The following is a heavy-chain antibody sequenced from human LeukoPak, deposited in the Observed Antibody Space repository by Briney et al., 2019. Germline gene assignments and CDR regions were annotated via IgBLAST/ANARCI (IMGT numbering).Heavy chain of an antibody. CDR1: GFTVSSFS. CDR3: AKSGSGWARFDL. CDR2: ISASGDNT. J-gene: IGHJ5*02. Sequence: QPGGSLRLSCAASGFTVSSFSMNWVRQAPGKGLERVSTISASGDNTFFEDSVKGRFTISRDNSENTLYLQINSLRADDTAVYYCAKSGSGWARFDLWGQGTLVTVSS. D-gene: IGHD6-19*01. V-gene: IGHV3-23*01.